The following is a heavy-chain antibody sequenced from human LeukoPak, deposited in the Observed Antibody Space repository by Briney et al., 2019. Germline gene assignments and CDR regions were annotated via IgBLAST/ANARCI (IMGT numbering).Heavy chain of an antibody. J-gene: IGHJ4*02. D-gene: IGHD3-22*01. CDR3: ARATPLYDSSGYYQY. CDR1: GGSIGSYY. Sequence: PSETLSLTCTVPGGSIGSYYWSWIRQPPGKGLEWIGYIYYSGSTNYNPSLKSRVTISVDTSKNQFSLKLSSVTAADTAVYYCARATPLYDSSGYYQYWGQGTLVTVSS. CDR2: IYYSGST. V-gene: IGHV4-59*01.